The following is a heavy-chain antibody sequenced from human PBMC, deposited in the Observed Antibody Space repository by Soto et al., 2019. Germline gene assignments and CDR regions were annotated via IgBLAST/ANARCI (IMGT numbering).Heavy chain of an antibody. V-gene: IGHV4-39*01. CDR1: GVPISSSSHY. J-gene: IGHJ2*01. Sequence: QMQLQESGPGLVKPSETLSLTCTVSGVPISSSSHYWGWIRQPPGKGLEWIGSIYYSGTTYYNPSLKSRVTISVDTSKNNFSLQLNSVTAADTAVYYCSRHEDGDFGVGWVFDLWGRGTLVSVSS. CDR3: SRHEDGDFGVGWVFDL. D-gene: IGHD4-17*01. CDR2: IYYSGTT.